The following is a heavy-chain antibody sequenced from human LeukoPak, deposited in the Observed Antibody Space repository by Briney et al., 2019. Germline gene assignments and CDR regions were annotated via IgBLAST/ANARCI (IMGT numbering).Heavy chain of an antibody. Sequence: SETLSLTCAVYGGSFSGYYWSWIRQPPGKGLEWTGEINHSGSTNYNPSLKSRVTISVDTSKNQFSLKLSSVTAADTAVYYCARRWSSYYYYMDVWGKGTTVTVSS. J-gene: IGHJ6*03. CDR1: GGSFSGYY. CDR3: ARRWSSYYYYMDV. D-gene: IGHD3-10*01. CDR2: INHSGST. V-gene: IGHV4-34*01.